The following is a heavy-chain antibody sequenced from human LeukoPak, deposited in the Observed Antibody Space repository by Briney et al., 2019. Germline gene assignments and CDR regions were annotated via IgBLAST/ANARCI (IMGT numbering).Heavy chain of an antibody. Sequence: GGSLRLSCAASGFTFSSYAMHWVRQAPGKGLEWVAVISYDGSNKFYADSVKGRFTFSRDNSKNTLYLQMNSLRAEDTAVYYCAKEQRGYTGYAVGSWFDPWGQGTLVTVSS. J-gene: IGHJ5*02. CDR2: ISYDGSNK. V-gene: IGHV3-30*04. CDR3: AKEQRGYTGYAVGSWFDP. CDR1: GFTFSSYA. D-gene: IGHD5-12*01.